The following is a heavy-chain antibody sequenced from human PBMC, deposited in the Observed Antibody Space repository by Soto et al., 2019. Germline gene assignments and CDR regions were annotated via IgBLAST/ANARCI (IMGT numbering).Heavy chain of an antibody. CDR2: ISYDGSNK. J-gene: IGHJ6*02. CDR1: GFTFSSYG. V-gene: IGHV3-30*18. D-gene: IGHD2-15*01. Sequence: PGGSLRLSCAASGFTFSSYGMHWVRQAPGKGLEWVAVISYDGSNKYYADSVKGRFTISRDNSKNTLYLQMNSLRAEDTAVYYCAKNLRVVDYYYGMDVWGQGTTDTVSS. CDR3: AKNLRVVDYYYGMDV.